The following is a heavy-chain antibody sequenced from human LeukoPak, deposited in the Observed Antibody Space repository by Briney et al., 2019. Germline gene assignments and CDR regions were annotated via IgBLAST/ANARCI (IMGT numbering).Heavy chain of an antibody. CDR1: GDSFSGYY. J-gene: IGHJ4*02. V-gene: IGHV4-59*05. Sequence: SETLSLTCAVHGDSFSGYYWSWVRQPPGKGLEWIGSFYYSGHTYSNPSLKSRVIISADTSRNQFSLRLSSVTATDTATYYCVKLWDYWGQGTLVPVSS. CDR3: VKLWDY. D-gene: IGHD2/OR15-2a*01. CDR2: FYYSGHT.